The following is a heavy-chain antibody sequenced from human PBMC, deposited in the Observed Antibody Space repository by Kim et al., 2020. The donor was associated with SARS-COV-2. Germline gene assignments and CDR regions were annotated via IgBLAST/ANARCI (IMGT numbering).Heavy chain of an antibody. D-gene: IGHD3-22*01. CDR3: ARLDSSGYLFDY. J-gene: IGHJ4*02. Sequence: SETLSLTCTVSGGSMSSSSYYWGWIRQPPEKGLEWIGSIYYSGSTYYNPSLKSRVTISIDTSKSQSSLNLSSVTAADTAVYYCARLDSSGYLFDYWGQGTLVTVSS. CDR2: IYYSGST. V-gene: IGHV4-39*07. CDR1: GGSMSSSSYY.